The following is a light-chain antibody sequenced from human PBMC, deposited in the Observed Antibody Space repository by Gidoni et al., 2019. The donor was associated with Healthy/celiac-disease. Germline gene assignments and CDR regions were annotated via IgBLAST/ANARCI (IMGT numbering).Light chain of an antibody. CDR3: MQALQTLT. CDR1: QSLLHSNGYNY. Sequence: DLVMTQSPLSLPVTPGEPASISCRSSQSLLHSNGYNYLDWYLQKPGQSPQLLIYLGSNRASGVPDRFSGSGSGTDFTLKISRVEAEDVGVYYGMQALQTLTFGGGTKVEIK. V-gene: IGKV2-28*01. CDR2: LGS. J-gene: IGKJ4*01.